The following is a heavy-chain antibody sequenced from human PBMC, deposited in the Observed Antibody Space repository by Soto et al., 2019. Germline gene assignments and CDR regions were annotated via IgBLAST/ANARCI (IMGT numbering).Heavy chain of an antibody. Sequence: SETLSLTCTVSGGSISSGGYYWSWIRQHPGKGLEWIGYIYQSEYSYYNPSLKSRVTISADTSKNQFSLKLSSVTAADTAVYYCARQVYDYEGSGYSPWYLERWGRGSLVTGSS. J-gene: IGHJ2*01. V-gene: IGHV4-31*03. CDR1: GGSISSGGYY. CDR3: ARQVYDYEGSGYSPWYLER. CDR2: IYQSEYS. D-gene: IGHD3-22*01.